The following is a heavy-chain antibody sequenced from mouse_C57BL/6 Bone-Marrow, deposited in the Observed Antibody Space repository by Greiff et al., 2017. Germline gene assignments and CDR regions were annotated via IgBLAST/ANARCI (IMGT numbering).Heavy chain of an antibody. CDR1: GYTFTDYY. Sequence: VQLVESGAELVRPGASVKLSCKASGYTFTDYYINWVKQRPGQGLEWIARIYPGSGNTYYNEKFKGKATLTAEKSSSTAYMQLSSLTSEDSAVYFCARGTWDNFDYWGQGTTLTVSS. CDR2: IYPGSGNT. CDR3: ARGTWDNFDY. J-gene: IGHJ2*01. V-gene: IGHV1-76*01. D-gene: IGHD4-1*01.